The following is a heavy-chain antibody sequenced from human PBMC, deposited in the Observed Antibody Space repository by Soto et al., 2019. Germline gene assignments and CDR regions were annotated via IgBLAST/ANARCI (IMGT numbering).Heavy chain of an antibody. V-gene: IGHV2-5*01. CDR2: IYWNDDK. CDR3: VHSRGFYYEASGYYPDY. CDR1: GFSLSVSGVS. J-gene: IGHJ4*02. D-gene: IGHD3-22*01. Sequence: GPTLMKPKHTLTLTCTFSGFSLSVSGVSVGWIRQPPGKALEWLALIYWNDDKRYSPSLKSRLTITKDTPKNQVVLTMTNMDPVDSATYYCVHSRGFYYEASGYYPDYWGQGTRVTVSS.